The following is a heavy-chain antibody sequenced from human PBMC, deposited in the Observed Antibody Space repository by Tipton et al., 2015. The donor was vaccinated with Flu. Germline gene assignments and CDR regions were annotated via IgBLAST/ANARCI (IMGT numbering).Heavy chain of an antibody. CDR2: INPSGGGT. Sequence: QVQLVQSGAEVKKPGASVKISCKASGYAFTSYYMHWVRQAPGQGLEWLGIINPSGGGTSYAQKFQGRVTMTRDTSTSTVYMELSSLRSEDTAVYYCARDDAVRGIQFWFDYKWFDPWGQGTLVTVSS. V-gene: IGHV1-46*01. D-gene: IGHD5-18*01. CDR3: ARDDAVRGIQFWFDYKWFDP. J-gene: IGHJ5*02. CDR1: GYAFTSYY.